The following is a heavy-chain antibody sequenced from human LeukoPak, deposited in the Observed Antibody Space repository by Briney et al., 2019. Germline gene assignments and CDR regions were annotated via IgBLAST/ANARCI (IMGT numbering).Heavy chain of an antibody. CDR2: IYWDDDK. CDR1: GLSLSSSGVG. V-gene: IGHV2-5*02. J-gene: IGHJ4*02. CDR3: AHSGYSYGFDY. D-gene: IGHD5-18*01. Sequence: SGPTLVKPTQALTLTCTISGLSLSSSGVGVGWIRQPPGKALEWLVLIYWDDDKRYSPSLKSRLTITKDTSNNQVVLTMTNMDPVDTATYYCAHSGYSYGFDYWGQGTLVTVSS.